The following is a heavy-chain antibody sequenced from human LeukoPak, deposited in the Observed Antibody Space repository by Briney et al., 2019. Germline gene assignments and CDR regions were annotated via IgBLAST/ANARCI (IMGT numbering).Heavy chain of an antibody. CDR1: GGTFSSYA. D-gene: IGHD3-10*01. CDR3: AREAILMVRGVISRNYFDY. Sequence: VASVKVSCKASGGTFSSYAISWVRQAPGQGLEWMGRIIPIFGTANYAQKFQGRVTITTDESTSTAYMELSSLRSEDTAVYYCAREAILMVRGVISRNYFDYWGQGTLVTVSS. J-gene: IGHJ4*02. CDR2: IIPIFGTA. V-gene: IGHV1-69*05.